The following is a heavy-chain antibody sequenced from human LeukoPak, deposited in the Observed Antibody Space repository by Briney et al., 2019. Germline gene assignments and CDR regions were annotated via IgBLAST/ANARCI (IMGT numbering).Heavy chain of an antibody. Sequence: SSETLSLTCTVSGGSISSYYWGWVRQPPGKGLEWIGTIYSSGSAYYNVSLKSRATISVDTSKNQFSLRLDSVTGADTAVYYCARQAPGTANARWFDPWGQGTLVTVSS. CDR3: ARQAPGTANARWFDP. D-gene: IGHD1-1*01. CDR2: IYSSGSA. V-gene: IGHV4-39*01. CDR1: GGSISSYY. J-gene: IGHJ5*02.